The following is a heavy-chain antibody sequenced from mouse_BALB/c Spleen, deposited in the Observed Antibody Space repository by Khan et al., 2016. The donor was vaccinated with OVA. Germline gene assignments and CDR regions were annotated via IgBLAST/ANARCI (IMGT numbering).Heavy chain of an antibody. V-gene: IGHV9-3-1*01. Sequence: QIQLVQSGPELKKPGETVKISCKASGYTFTNYVMNWVKQSPGKGLKWMGWINTYTGEPTYADDFKGRFAFSLETSASTAYLQINSRKNEDTATYFCARFHGGYWGQGTTRTVSS. CDR2: INTYTGEP. J-gene: IGHJ2*01. CDR3: ARFHGGY. CDR1: GYTFTNYV.